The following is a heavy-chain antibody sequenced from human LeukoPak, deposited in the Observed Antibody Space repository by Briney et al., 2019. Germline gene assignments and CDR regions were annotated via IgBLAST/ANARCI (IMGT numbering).Heavy chain of an antibody. CDR3: ASSSSSQQYYYYYYMDV. CDR2: IIPIFGTA. D-gene: IGHD6-6*01. Sequence: GASVKVSCKASGDTFSSDAISWVRQAPGQGLEWMGGIIPIFGTANYAQKFQGRVTITTDESTSTAYMELSSLRSEDTAVYYCASSSSSQQYYYYYYMDVWGKGTTVTVSS. CDR1: GDTFSSDA. V-gene: IGHV1-69*05. J-gene: IGHJ6*03.